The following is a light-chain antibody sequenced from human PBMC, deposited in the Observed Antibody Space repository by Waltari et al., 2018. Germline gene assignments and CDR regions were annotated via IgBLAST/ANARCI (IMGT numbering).Light chain of an antibody. CDR3: QQSSERPVT. V-gene: IGKV3-11*01. CDR2: DAS. CDR1: QRISRN. J-gene: IGKJ4*01. Sequence: EIVLIQSPATLSLSPGERATLSCRASQRISRNLGWYQQKLGQAPRLLIYDASNRATGIPARFSGSGSGTDFTLTISSLEPEDFAVYYCQQSSERPVTFGGGTK.